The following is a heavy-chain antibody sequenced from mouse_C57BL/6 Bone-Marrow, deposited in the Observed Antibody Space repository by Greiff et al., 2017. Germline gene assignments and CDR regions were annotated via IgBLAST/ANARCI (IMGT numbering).Heavy chain of an antibody. V-gene: IGHV3-6*01. CDR2: ISYDGSN. J-gene: IGHJ3*01. CDR3: ARAEGYYDWFAY. CDR1: GYSITSGYY. Sequence: EESGPGLVKPSQSLSLTCSVTGYSITSGYYWNWIRQFPGNKLEWMGYISYDGSNNYNPSLKNRISITCDTSKNQFFLKLNSVTTEDTATYYCARAEGYYDWFAYWGQGTLVTVSA. D-gene: IGHD2-3*01.